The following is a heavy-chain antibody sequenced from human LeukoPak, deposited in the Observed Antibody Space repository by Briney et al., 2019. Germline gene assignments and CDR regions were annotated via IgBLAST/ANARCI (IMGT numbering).Heavy chain of an antibody. CDR3: ARQRARGSGFYWFDP. J-gene: IGHJ5*02. D-gene: IGHD6-19*01. CDR2: IHHSGST. Sequence: SETLSLTCTVSGGSISSSNWWGWVRQPPGKGLECIGEIHHSGSTNYNPSLKSRVTISVDTSKNQFSLKLSSVTAADTAVYYCARQRARGSGFYWFDPWGQGTLVTVSS. CDR1: GGSISSSNW. V-gene: IGHV4-4*02.